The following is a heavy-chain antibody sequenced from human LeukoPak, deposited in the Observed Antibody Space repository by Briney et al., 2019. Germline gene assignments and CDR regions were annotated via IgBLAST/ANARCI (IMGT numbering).Heavy chain of an antibody. D-gene: IGHD1-7*01. Sequence: PGCSLTVSRVASGFTFSHYAMIRVRQAPGKGLEAVAAISGSGGTTYYADSVKGRFTISRDNSKNPLYLQMNSLTAEATAVYYCAKGINWNYEEYFYSWGQGTLVTVSS. CDR3: AKGINWNYEEYFYS. CDR1: GFTFSHYA. J-gene: IGHJ4*02. V-gene: IGHV3-23*01. CDR2: ISGSGGTT.